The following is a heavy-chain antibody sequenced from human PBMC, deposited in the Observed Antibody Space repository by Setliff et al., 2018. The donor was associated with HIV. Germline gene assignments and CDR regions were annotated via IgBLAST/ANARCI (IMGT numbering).Heavy chain of an antibody. Sequence: LRLSCAASGFTFSDSYMSWIRQAPGRGLEWISYIRPDGSALYYEDSMKGRFTVSRDNAKNSLFLHMNSLRAEDTAVYYCARARGLGNYAFADHWGRGTLVTVSS. CDR3: ARARGLGNYAFADH. CDR1: GFTFSDSY. V-gene: IGHV3-11*04. CDR2: IRPDGSAL. D-gene: IGHD1-7*01. J-gene: IGHJ4*02.